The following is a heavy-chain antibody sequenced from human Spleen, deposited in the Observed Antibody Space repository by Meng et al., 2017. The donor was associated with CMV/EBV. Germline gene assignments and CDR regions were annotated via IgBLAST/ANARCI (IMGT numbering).Heavy chain of an antibody. V-gene: IGHV1-69*02. J-gene: IGHJ5*01. CDR2: VTPIVGIP. CDR3: ATSQCSSANCRDAYNWFDS. Sequence: SVKVSCKTSGGTFSDYTISWVRQAPGQGLEWMGRVTPIVGIPRYAEIFQDRVTITADKFTSTTYMELTGLKSEDTAVYYCATSQCSSANCRDAYNWFDSWGQGTLVPSPQ. CDR1: GGTFSDYT. D-gene: IGHD2-2*01.